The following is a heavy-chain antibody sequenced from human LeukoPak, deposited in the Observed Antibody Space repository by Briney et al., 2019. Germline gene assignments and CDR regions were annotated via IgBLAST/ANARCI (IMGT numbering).Heavy chain of an antibody. J-gene: IGHJ1*01. CDR1: GGSFSDYY. Sequence: SETLSLTCAVYGGSFSDYYCTWFRQPPGKGLEWIGEINRSGSTDYSPSLKSRVTISVDTSMNQFSLKLSSVTAADTAVYYCAHSSGYQQHWGQGTLVTVSS. D-gene: IGHD3-22*01. V-gene: IGHV4-34*01. CDR2: INRSGST. CDR3: AHSSGYQQH.